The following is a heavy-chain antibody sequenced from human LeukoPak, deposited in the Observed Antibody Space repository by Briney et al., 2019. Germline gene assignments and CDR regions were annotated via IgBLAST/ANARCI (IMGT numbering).Heavy chain of an antibody. CDR2: ISGSSRYI. CDR1: GFTFSTYS. Sequence: GGSLRLSCVASGFTFSTYSLNWVRQAPGKGLEWVSSISGSSRYIYYADLVKGRFTISRDNSKNTMYLQMDSLRTEDTAVYYCAKGGELLVRYWFDPWGQGTLVTVSS. V-gene: IGHV3-21*01. J-gene: IGHJ5*02. D-gene: IGHD1-26*01. CDR3: AKGGELLVRYWFDP.